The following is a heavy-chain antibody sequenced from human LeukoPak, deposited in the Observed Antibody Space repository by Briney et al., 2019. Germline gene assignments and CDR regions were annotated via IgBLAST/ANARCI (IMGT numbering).Heavy chain of an antibody. J-gene: IGHJ5*02. CDR1: DGSINTYY. CDR2: IYTGGST. D-gene: IGHD3-10*01. Sequence: SETLSLTCTVSDGSINTYYWSWIRQPAGKGLEWIGHIYTGGSTNYNPSLKSRVTMSLDTSKNRFSLKLSSVTAADTAVYYCARDKYYGSGNYGKYNWFDPWGQGALVTVSS. CDR3: ARDKYYGSGNYGKYNWFDP. V-gene: IGHV4-4*07.